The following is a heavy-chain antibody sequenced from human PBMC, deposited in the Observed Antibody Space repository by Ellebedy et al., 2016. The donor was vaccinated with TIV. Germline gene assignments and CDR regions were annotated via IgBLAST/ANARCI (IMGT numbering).Heavy chain of an antibody. CDR2: IKEDGSEK. CDR1: GFTFNNFA. Sequence: GGSLRLXXAASGFTFNNFAMSWVRQPPGKGLEWVANIKEDGSEKYYGDSVKGRFTISRDNARNSLYLQMKSLRADDVAVYYCGRDVPSDYWGQGTLVTVSP. J-gene: IGHJ4*02. V-gene: IGHV3-7*01. CDR3: GRDVPSDY.